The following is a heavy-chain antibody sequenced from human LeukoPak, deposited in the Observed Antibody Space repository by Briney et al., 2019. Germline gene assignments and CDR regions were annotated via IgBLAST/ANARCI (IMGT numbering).Heavy chain of an antibody. Sequence: SETLSLTCTVSGGSISGNYWSWIRQPPGRGLEWIGYLYYTGSAHYGPSLKSRVTMTVDTSKNQFSLKLTSATAADTAVYYCARVGRDGYNYFDFWGQGTLVTVSS. CDR1: GGSISGNY. D-gene: IGHD5-24*01. CDR2: LYYTGSA. J-gene: IGHJ4*02. CDR3: ARVGRDGYNYFDF. V-gene: IGHV4-59*01.